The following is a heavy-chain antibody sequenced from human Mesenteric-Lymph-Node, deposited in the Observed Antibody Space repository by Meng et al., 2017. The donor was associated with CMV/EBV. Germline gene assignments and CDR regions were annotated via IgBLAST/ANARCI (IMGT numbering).Heavy chain of an antibody. CDR3: ARDRAAAGSRYYYYYGMDV. D-gene: IGHD6-13*01. CDR1: GYIFTSYD. V-gene: IGHV1-8*03. J-gene: IGHJ6*02. CDR2: MIPNSGNK. Sequence: ASLKVSCKASGYIFTSYDINWVRQATGQGLEWMGWMIPNSGNKDYAQKFQGRVTITRNNSISTAYMELISLRSEDTAVYYCARDRAAAGSRYYYYYGMDVWGQGTTVTVSS.